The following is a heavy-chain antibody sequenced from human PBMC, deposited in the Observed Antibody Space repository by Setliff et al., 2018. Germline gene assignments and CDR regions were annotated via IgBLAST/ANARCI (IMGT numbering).Heavy chain of an antibody. CDR1: GGSISYS. J-gene: IGHJ4*02. CDR2: FYYDGRT. D-gene: IGHD6-19*01. CDR3: ARDQFSSGWYGAPESYFDR. V-gene: IGHV4-59*01. Sequence: LSLTCSVSGGSISYSWGWIRQPPGKGLEWIGFFYYDGRTNYNPSLKSRVTISEDTSKNQFSLKVTSVTAADTAMYYCARDQFSSGWYGAPESYFDRWGQGVLVTVSS.